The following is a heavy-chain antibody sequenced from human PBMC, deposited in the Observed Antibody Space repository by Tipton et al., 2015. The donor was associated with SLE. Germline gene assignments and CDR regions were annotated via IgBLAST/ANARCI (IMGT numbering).Heavy chain of an antibody. CDR1: GFTFSSYA. CDR2: ISSNGGST. D-gene: IGHD1-26*01. CDR3: AKGSGSPWGAFDI. Sequence: SLRLSCAASGFTFSSYAMHWVRQAPGKGLEYVSAISSNGGSTYYATSVKGRFTISRDNSKNTLYLQMNSLRAEDTAVYYCAKGSGSPWGAFDIWGQGTMVTVSS. J-gene: IGHJ3*02. V-gene: IGHV3-64*01.